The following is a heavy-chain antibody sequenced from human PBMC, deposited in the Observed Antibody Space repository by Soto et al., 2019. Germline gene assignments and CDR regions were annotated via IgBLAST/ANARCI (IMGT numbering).Heavy chain of an antibody. CDR1: GGTFGSYT. D-gene: IGHD3-3*01. CDR3: ARDPGYDFWSGYYSWFDP. J-gene: IGHJ5*02. Sequence: QVQLVQSGAEVKKPGSSVKVSCKASGGTFGSYTISWVRQAPGQGLEWMGRIIPILGIANYAQKFQGRVTITADKSTSTAYMELSSLRSEDTAVYYCARDPGYDFWSGYYSWFDPWGQGTLVTVSS. V-gene: IGHV1-69*08. CDR2: IIPILGIA.